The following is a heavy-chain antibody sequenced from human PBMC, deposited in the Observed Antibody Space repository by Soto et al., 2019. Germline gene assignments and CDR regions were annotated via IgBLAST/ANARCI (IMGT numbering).Heavy chain of an antibody. V-gene: IGHV3-9*01. CDR3: AKSSGDDYGDYGHDY. CDR2: ISWNSGSI. CDR1: GFTFDDYA. Sequence: GGSLRLSCAASGFTFDDYAMHWVRQAPGKGLEWVSGISWNSGSIGYADSVKGRFTISRDNAKNSLYLQMNSLRAEDTALYYCAKSSGDDYGDYGHDYWGQGTLVTVSS. D-gene: IGHD4-17*01. J-gene: IGHJ4*02.